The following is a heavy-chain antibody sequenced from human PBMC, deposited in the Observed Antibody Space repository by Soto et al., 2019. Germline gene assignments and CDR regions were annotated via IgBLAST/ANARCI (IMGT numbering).Heavy chain of an antibody. V-gene: IGHV4-31*03. D-gene: IGHD1-26*01. CDR2: IYYSGST. CDR3: ARDNPTGGVGYYYYGMDV. CDR1: GGSISSGGYY. J-gene: IGHJ6*02. Sequence: SETLSLTCTVSGGSISSGGYYFSCMRQHPGNGLEWIGYIYYSGSTYYNPSLKSRVSISVDTSKNQFSLKLSSVTAADTAVYYCARDNPTGGVGYYYYGMDVWGQGTTVTVSS.